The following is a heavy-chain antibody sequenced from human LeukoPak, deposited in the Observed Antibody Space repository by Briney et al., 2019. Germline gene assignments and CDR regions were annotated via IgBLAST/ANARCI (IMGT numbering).Heavy chain of an antibody. CDR1: GFTFSSYS. Sequence: GGSLRLSCAASGFTFSSYSMNWVRQAPGKGLEWVSSISSSSSYIYYADSVKGRFTISRDNAKNSLYLQMNSLRAEDTAVYYCAKVYGSGSTRWFDPWGQGTLVTVSS. CDR2: ISSSSSYI. V-gene: IGHV3-21*04. D-gene: IGHD3-10*01. J-gene: IGHJ5*02. CDR3: AKVYGSGSTRWFDP.